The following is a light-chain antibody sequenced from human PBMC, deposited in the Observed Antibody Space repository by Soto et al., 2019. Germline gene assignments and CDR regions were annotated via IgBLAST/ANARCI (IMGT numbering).Light chain of an antibody. CDR1: QDINNY. V-gene: IGKV1-39*01. CDR3: QQSYSTPT. CDR2: DAT. J-gene: IGKJ1*01. Sequence: DIQMTQSPSSLSASVVDRVTITFQASQDINNYLNWYQQKPGKAPKLLIFDATNLETGVPSRFSGSGSGTDFTLTISSLQPEDFATYYCQQSYSTPTFGQGTKVDIK.